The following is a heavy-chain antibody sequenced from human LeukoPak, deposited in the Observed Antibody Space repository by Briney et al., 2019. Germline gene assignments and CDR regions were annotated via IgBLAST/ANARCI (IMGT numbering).Heavy chain of an antibody. CDR2: IYYSGST. CDR1: GGSISSSSYY. Sequence: KTSETLSLTCTVSGGSISSSSYYWGWIRQPPGKGLEWMGSIYYSGSTYYNPSLKSRVTISADTSKNQFSLKLSSVTAADTAVYYCARQTSSWDRWFDPWGQGTLVTVSS. CDR3: ARQTSSWDRWFDP. V-gene: IGHV4-39*01. J-gene: IGHJ5*02. D-gene: IGHD2-2*01.